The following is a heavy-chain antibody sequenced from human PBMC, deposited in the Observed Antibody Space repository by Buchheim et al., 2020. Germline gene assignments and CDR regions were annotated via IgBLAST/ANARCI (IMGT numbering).Heavy chain of an antibody. J-gene: IGHJ4*02. CDR3: ARGRYCSGGSCLLDY. CDR2: ISSSSNTI. CDR1: GFTFSTYN. V-gene: IGHV3-48*02. D-gene: IGHD2-15*01. Sequence: EVQLVESGGGLVQPRGSLRLSCTASGFTFSTYNMNWVRQAPGKGLEWVSYISSSSNTIYYADSMKGRFTISRDNAKNSLYLQMNSLRDDDTAVYYCARGRYCSGGSCLLDYWGQGTL.